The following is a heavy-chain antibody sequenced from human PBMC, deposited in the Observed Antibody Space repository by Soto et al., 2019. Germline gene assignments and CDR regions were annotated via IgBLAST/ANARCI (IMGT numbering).Heavy chain of an antibody. Sequence: PGGSLRLSCAASGITFSSYSMNWVRQAPGKGLEWVSSISSSSSYIYYADSVKGRFTISRDNAKNSLYLQMNSLRAEDTAVYYCARDSGAGYGGNWGQGTLVTVSS. J-gene: IGHJ4*02. D-gene: IGHD2-15*01. V-gene: IGHV3-21*01. CDR3: ARDSGAGYGGN. CDR1: GITFSSYS. CDR2: ISSSSSYI.